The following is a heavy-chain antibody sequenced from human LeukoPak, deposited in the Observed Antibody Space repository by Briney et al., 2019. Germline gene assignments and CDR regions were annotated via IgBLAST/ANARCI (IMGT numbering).Heavy chain of an antibody. J-gene: IGHJ3*02. CDR1: GYTFTDNH. Sequence: ASVKVSCKASGYTFTDNHMYWIRQAPGQGPECMGWINPNSGGTNYAQKFRGRITMTRDTSISTAYMELSRLTSDDTAIYFCARELGRNAFDIWGQGTMVTVSP. D-gene: IGHD7-27*01. CDR2: INPNSGGT. CDR3: ARELGRNAFDI. V-gene: IGHV1-2*02.